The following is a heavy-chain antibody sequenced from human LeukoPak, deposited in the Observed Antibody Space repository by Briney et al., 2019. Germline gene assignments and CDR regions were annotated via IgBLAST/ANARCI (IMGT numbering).Heavy chain of an antibody. CDR1: GYTFTGYY. D-gene: IGHD7-27*01. CDR2: INPNSGGT. CDR3: ALWGPDNSGYFDY. J-gene: IGHJ4*02. V-gene: IGHV1-2*02. Sequence: GASVKVSCKASGYTFTGYYMHWVRQAPGQGLEWMGWINPNSGGTNYAQKFQGRVTMTRDTSISTAYMELSRLRSDDTAVYYCALWGPDNSGYFDYWGQGTLVTVSS.